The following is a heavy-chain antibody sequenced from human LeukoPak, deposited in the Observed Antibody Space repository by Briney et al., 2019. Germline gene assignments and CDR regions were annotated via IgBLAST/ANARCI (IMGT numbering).Heavy chain of an antibody. D-gene: IGHD4-11*01. V-gene: IGHV4-4*02. CDR3: ARLNSNYPYYYYGMDV. Sequence: SETLSLTCAVSGGSISSSNWWSCVRQPPGKGLEWIGEIYHSGSTNYNPSLKSRVTISVDKSKNQFSLKLSSVTAADTAVYYCARLNSNYPYYYYGMDVWGQGTTVTVSS. CDR2: IYHSGST. CDR1: GGSISSSNW. J-gene: IGHJ6*02.